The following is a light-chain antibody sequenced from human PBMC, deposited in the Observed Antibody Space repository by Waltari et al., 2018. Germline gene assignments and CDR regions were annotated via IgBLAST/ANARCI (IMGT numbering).Light chain of an antibody. CDR2: DIT. J-gene: IGLJ1*01. Sequence: QSALTQPASVSGSLGQSITISCSETADNVDILYLVSWYQRHPGRAPILLIYDITQRPSGISDRVSGSKSGKTASLTISGLQAEDEADYYCCSFAGYGIYVFGSGTHVTVL. CDR1: ADNVDILYL. V-gene: IGLV2-23*02. CDR3: CSFAGYGIYV.